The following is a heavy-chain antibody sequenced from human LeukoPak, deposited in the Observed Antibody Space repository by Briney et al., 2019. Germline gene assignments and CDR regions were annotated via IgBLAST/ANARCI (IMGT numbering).Heavy chain of an antibody. V-gene: IGHV4-59*01. D-gene: IGHD3-10*01. Sequence: SETLSLTCTVSGGSISSYYWSWIRQPPGKGLEWIGYIYYSGSTNYNPSLKSRVTISVDTSKNQFSLKLSSVTAADTAVYYCARGARGSGSYYGYWGQGTLVTVSS. CDR1: GGSISSYY. CDR2: IYYSGST. J-gene: IGHJ4*02. CDR3: ARGARGSGSYYGY.